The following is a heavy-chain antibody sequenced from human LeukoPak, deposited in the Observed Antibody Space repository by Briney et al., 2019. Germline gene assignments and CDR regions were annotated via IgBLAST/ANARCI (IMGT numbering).Heavy chain of an antibody. Sequence: PGGSLRLSCAASGFSFGAYWMTWVRQAPGKGLEWVANIKQDGSEKYYVDSVKGRFTISRDNAKNSLYLQMNSLRAEDTAVYYCARDWWGLGYYGSGSPPDYWGQGTLVTVSS. D-gene: IGHD3-10*01. J-gene: IGHJ4*02. CDR1: GFSFGAYW. V-gene: IGHV3-7*01. CDR3: ARDWWGLGYYGSGSPPDY. CDR2: IKQDGSEK.